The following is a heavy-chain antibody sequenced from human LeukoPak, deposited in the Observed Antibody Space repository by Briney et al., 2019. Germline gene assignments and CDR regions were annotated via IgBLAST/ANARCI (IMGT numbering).Heavy chain of an antibody. V-gene: IGHV3-64*02. D-gene: IGHD2-2*01. Sequence: PGGSLRLSCTASGFTFSSYALHWVRQAPGKGLEYVSSISSNGGSIYYADSVRGRFTISRDNSKNTLYLQMGSLRAEDMTVYYCARGVVVPAASNKYNWFDPWGQGTLVTVSS. CDR1: GFTFSSYA. CDR2: ISSNGGSI. J-gene: IGHJ5*02. CDR3: ARGVVVPAASNKYNWFDP.